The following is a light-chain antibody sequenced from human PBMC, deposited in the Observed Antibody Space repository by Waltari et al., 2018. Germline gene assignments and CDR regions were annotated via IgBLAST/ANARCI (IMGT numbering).Light chain of an antibody. J-gene: IGLJ2*01. CDR3: ASYSSTNTFVL. Sequence: QSALTQPASVSGSPGQSITISCTGATSDVGFYNLVSWFQQHPGKVPKLILYEVSRRPSGISDRFSGSKSGNTASLTISGLQAEDEADYYCASYSSTNTFVLFGAGTKLTVL. CDR1: TSDVGFYNL. CDR2: EVS. V-gene: IGLV2-14*02.